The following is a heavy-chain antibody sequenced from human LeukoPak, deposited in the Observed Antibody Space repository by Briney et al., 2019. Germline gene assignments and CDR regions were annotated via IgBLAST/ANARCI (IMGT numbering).Heavy chain of an antibody. J-gene: IGHJ3*02. CDR3: AKDQIGLSAFDI. V-gene: IGHV3-30*02. CDR2: IRYDGSNK. Sequence: GGSLRLSCTASGFTFSSYGMHWVRQAPGKGLEWVAFIRYDGSNKYYADSVKGRFTNSRDNSKNTLYLQMNSLRAEDTAVYYCAKDQIGLSAFDIWGQGTMVTVSS. CDR1: GFTFSSYG. D-gene: IGHD4/OR15-4a*01.